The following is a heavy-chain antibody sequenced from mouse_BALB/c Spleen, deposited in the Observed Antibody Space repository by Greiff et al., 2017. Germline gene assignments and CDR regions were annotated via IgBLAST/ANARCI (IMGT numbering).Heavy chain of an antibody. D-gene: IGHD2-4*01. CDR1: GYSFTSYY. Sequence: VQLQQSGPELVKPGASVKISCKASGYSFTSYYIHWVKQRPGQGLEWIGWIFPGSGNTKYNEKFKGKATLTADTSSSTAYMQLSSLTSEDSAVYFCARIYYDYDYFDYWGQGTTLTVSS. V-gene: IGHV1-66*01. CDR2: IFPGSGNT. J-gene: IGHJ2*01. CDR3: ARIYYDYDYFDY.